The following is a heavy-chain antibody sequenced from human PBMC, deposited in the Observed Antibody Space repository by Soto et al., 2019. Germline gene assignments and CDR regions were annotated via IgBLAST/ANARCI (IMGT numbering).Heavy chain of an antibody. J-gene: IGHJ4*02. CDR2: IYYSGST. V-gene: IGHV4-31*03. CDR1: GGSISSGGYY. Sequence: QVQLQESGPGLVKPSQTLSLTCTVSGGSISSGGYYWSWIRQHPGKGLEWIGYIYYSGSTYYNPSLXRXVXISXDTSKNQFSLKLRSVTAADTAVYYCARLGRWETNSWGQGTLVTVSS. D-gene: IGHD1-26*01. CDR3: ARLGRWETNS.